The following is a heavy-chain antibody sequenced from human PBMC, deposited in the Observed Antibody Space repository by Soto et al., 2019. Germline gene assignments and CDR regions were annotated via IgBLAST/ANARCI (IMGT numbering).Heavy chain of an antibody. CDR3: ARVLYVDKAMEYFDY. J-gene: IGHJ4*02. Sequence: FSVKVSCKASGGTFSSYAISWVRQAPAQGLQWMGGIIPIFGTAHYAQKFQGRVTMTADESTSTAYMELSSLRSEDTAVYYCARVLYVDKAMEYFDYWGQGTLVTVSS. D-gene: IGHD5-18*01. V-gene: IGHV1-69*13. CDR1: GGTFSSYA. CDR2: IIPIFGTA.